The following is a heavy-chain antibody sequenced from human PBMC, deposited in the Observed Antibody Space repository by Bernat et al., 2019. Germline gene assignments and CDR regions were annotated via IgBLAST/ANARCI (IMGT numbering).Heavy chain of an antibody. D-gene: IGHD3-9*01. CDR1: GYTFTSYG. V-gene: IGHV1-18*01. CDR2: ISAYNGNT. J-gene: IGHJ3*02. Sequence: QVQLVQSGAEVKKTGASVKVSCKASGYTFTSYGISWVRQAPGQGLEWMGWISAYNGNTNYAQKLQGRVTMTTDTSTSTAYMELRSLRSDDTAVYYCARALANYDILTGYWGRIFAFDIWGQGTMVTVSS. CDR3: ARALANYDILTGYWGRIFAFDI.